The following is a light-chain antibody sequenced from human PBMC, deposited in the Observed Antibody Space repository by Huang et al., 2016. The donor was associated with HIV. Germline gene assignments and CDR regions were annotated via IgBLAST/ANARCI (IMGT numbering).Light chain of an antibody. CDR1: QSVSSY. CDR3: QQRSNWLT. Sequence: EIVLTQSPATLSLSPGERATLSCRASQSVSSYLAWYQQKPGQDPRHLIDDASNRATVIPARFSGSWSGTDFTLTISSLEPEDFAVYYCQQRSNWLTFGGGTKVEIK. CDR2: DAS. V-gene: IGKV3-11*01. J-gene: IGKJ4*01.